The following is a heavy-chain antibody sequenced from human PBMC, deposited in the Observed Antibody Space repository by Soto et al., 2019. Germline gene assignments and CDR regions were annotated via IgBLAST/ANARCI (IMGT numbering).Heavy chain of an antibody. CDR2: INHSGST. D-gene: IGHD6-19*01. V-gene: IGHV4-34*01. CDR3: ASRLIGYSSGKYFQH. Sequence: SETLSLTCAVYCGSFSGYYWSWIRQPPGKGLEWIGEINHSGSTNYNPSLKSRVTISVDTSKNQFSLKLSSVTAADTAVYYCASRLIGYSSGKYFQHWGQGTLVTVSS. CDR1: CGSFSGYY. J-gene: IGHJ1*01.